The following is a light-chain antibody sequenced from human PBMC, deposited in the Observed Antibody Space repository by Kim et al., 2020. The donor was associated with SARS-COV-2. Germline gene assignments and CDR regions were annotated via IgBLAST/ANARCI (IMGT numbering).Light chain of an antibody. CDR1: NLEVKS. V-gene: IGLV3-21*04. CDR3: PVFDISSDQFVV. Sequence: SYELTQPPSVSVAPGKTASITCGGHNLEVKSVHWYQQKPGQAPGLVIHYDSDRPSGIPERFSGSKSENTATLTISRVEDGDEAAYYCPVFDISSDQFVVFGGGTQLSVL. CDR2: YDS. J-gene: IGLJ2*01.